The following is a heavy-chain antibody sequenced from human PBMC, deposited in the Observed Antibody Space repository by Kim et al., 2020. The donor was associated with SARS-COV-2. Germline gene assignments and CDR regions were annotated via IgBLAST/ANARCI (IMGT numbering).Heavy chain of an antibody. CDR3: ARGALYTIPTPGV. V-gene: IGHV4-34*01. D-gene: IGHD2-8*01. Sequence: SETLSLTCAVYGGSFSGYYWSWIRQPPGKGLEWIGEINHSGSTNYNPSLKSRVTISVDTSKNQFSLKLSSVTAADTAVYYCARGALYTIPTPGVWGQGTTVTVSS. CDR1: GGSFSGYY. CDR2: INHSGST. J-gene: IGHJ6*02.